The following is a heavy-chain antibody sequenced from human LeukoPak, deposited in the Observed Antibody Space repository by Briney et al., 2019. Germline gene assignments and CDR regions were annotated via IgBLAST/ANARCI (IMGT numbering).Heavy chain of an antibody. CDR2: INHSGST. Sequence: SETLSLTCAVYGGSFSGYYWSWIRQPPGKGLEWIGEINHSGSTNYNPSLKSRVTISVDTSKNQFSLTLSSVTAADTAVYYCARCRGGSRGWYYCYYYMDVWGKGTTVTVSS. CDR1: GGSFSGYY. CDR3: ARCRGGSRGWYYCYYYMDV. V-gene: IGHV4-34*01. D-gene: IGHD6-19*01. J-gene: IGHJ6*03.